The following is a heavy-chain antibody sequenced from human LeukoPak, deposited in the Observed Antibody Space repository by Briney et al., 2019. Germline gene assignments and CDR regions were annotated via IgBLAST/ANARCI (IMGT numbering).Heavy chain of an antibody. Sequence: GASVKVSCKASGYTFTSYGISWVRQAPGQGLEWMGWISAYNGNTKYSQKFQGRVTITRDTSASTAYMELSSLRSEDTAVYYCARGAGSSGWLVLTHPLDYWGQGTLVTVSS. CDR1: GYTFTSYG. V-gene: IGHV1-18*01. D-gene: IGHD6-19*01. CDR2: ISAYNGNT. J-gene: IGHJ4*02. CDR3: ARGAGSSGWLVLTHPLDY.